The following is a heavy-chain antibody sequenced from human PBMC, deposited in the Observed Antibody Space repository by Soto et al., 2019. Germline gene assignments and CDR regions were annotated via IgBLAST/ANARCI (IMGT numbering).Heavy chain of an antibody. CDR3: ARDVRAYYYDSSGHRDY. J-gene: IGHJ4*02. CDR2: ISAYNGNT. D-gene: IGHD3-22*01. Sequence: QVQLVQSGAEVKKPGAPVKVSCKASGYTFTSYGISWARQAPGQGREWMGWISAYNGNTNYAQQLQGRVTMTTDTSTSTAYMELRSLRSDDTAVYYCARDVRAYYYDSSGHRDYWGQGTLVTVSS. V-gene: IGHV1-18*04. CDR1: GYTFTSYG.